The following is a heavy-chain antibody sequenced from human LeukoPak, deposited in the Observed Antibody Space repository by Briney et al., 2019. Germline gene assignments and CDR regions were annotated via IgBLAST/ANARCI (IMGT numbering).Heavy chain of an antibody. CDR2: IYSGGMT. Sequence: GGSLRLSCAASGFTASSNFMSWVRQAPGKGLEWVSVIYSGGMTYYADSVKGRFTISRDNSKNTLYLQMNSLRVEDMAVYYCARGTGGSPKEAFDFWGQGTLVIVSS. CDR3: ARGTGGSPKEAFDF. V-gene: IGHV3-66*01. CDR1: GFTASSNF. J-gene: IGHJ4*02. D-gene: IGHD2-8*02.